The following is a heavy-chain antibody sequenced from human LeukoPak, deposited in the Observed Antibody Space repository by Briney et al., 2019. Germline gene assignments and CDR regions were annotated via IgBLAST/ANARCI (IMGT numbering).Heavy chain of an antibody. CDR3: AMLVVPAAMGDYYYGMDV. CDR2: ISSSSSYI. J-gene: IGHJ6*02. Sequence: PGGSLRLSCAASGFTFSSYSMNWVRQAPGKGLEWVSSISSSSSYIYYADSVKGRFTISRDNAKNSLYLQMNSLRAEDTAVYYCAMLVVPAAMGDYYYGMDVWGQGTTVTVSS. CDR1: GFTFSSYS. V-gene: IGHV3-21*01. D-gene: IGHD2-2*01.